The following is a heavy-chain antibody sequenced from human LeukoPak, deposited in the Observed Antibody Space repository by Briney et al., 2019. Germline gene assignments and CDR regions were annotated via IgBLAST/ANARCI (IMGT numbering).Heavy chain of an antibody. CDR2: ISGSGAST. J-gene: IGHJ4*02. V-gene: IGHV3-23*01. CDR1: GFTFSSYA. CDR3: ARGQDRGGGFYFDY. D-gene: IGHD2-15*01. Sequence: GGSLRLSCAASGFTFSSYAMSWVRQAPGKGLEWVSAISGSGASTYYADSVKGRFTISRDNSKNTLYLQMNSLRAEDTAVYYCARGQDRGGGFYFDYWGQGTLVTVSS.